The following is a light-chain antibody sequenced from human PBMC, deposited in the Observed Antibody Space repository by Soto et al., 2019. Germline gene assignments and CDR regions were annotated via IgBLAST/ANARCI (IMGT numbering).Light chain of an antibody. V-gene: IGKV3-11*01. Sequence: EIVLTQSPVTLSLSPGERATLSCRASQSVRTYLAWYQVKPGQAPMLLIYDASSRASGVPARFSGSGSGTAFTLTISSLEPEDFALYYCQQRNSWPPITFGQGTRLEIK. CDR3: QQRNSWPPIT. J-gene: IGKJ5*01. CDR1: QSVRTY. CDR2: DAS.